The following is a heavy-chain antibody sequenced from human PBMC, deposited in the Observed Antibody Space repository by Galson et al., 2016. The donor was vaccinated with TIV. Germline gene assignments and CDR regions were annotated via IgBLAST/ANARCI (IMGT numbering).Heavy chain of an antibody. CDR1: GGSFSNYY. V-gene: IGHV1-69*13. J-gene: IGHJ2*01. CDR3: ARPSDSSWYFDL. Sequence: SVKVSCKASGGSFSNYYINWVRQAPGQGPEWMGGIVPIYRSPKYARRFQGRVTLTADESTSTVFVELTSLTSDDTATYYCARPSDSSWYFDLWGRGTQVIVSS. CDR2: IVPIYRSP. D-gene: IGHD6-13*01.